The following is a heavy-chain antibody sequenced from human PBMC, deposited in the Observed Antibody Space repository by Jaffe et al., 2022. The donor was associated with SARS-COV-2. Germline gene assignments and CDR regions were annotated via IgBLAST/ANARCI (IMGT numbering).Heavy chain of an antibody. Sequence: EVQLVESGGGLVQPGGSLRLSCAASGFTFSSYWMHWVRQAPGKGLVWVSRINSDGSSTSYADSVKGRFTISRDNAKNTLYLQMNSLRAEDTAVYYCARVRGIKQWLANETLNYYYYYMDVWGKGTTVTVSS. D-gene: IGHD6-19*01. CDR3: ARVRGIKQWLANETLNYYYYYMDV. CDR1: GFTFSSYW. V-gene: IGHV3-74*01. CDR2: INSDGSST. J-gene: IGHJ6*03.